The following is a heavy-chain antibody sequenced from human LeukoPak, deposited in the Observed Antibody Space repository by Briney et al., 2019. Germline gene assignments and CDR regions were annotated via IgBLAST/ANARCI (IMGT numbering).Heavy chain of an antibody. J-gene: IGHJ6*03. CDR3: ARDRNGYMDV. V-gene: IGHV4-34*01. D-gene: IGHD2/OR15-2a*01. Sequence: SETLSLTCAVYGGSFSGYYWSWIRQPPGKGLEWIGEINHSGSTNYNPSLKSRVTISVDKSKNQFSLKLSSVTAADTAVYYCARDRNGYMDVWGKGTTVTVSS. CDR2: INHSGST. CDR1: GGSFSGYY.